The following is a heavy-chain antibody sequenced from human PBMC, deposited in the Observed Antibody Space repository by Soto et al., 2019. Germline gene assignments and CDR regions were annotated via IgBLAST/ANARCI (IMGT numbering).Heavy chain of an antibody. J-gene: IGHJ6*03. V-gene: IGHV3-30*18. Sequence: SLILSCAASGFTFSSYGMHWVRQAPGKGLEWVAVISYDGSNKYYADSVKGRFTISRDNSKNTLYLQMNSLRAEDTAVSYCPQDMVAVVPDAIMEAWVKGTTATVS. CDR3: PQDMVAVVPDAIMEA. D-gene: IGHD2-2*02. CDR2: ISYDGSNK. CDR1: GFTFSSYG.